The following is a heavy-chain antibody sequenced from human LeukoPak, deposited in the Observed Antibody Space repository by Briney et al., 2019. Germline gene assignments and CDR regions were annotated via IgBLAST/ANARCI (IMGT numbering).Heavy chain of an antibody. J-gene: IGHJ4*02. CDR3: ARAAVAGLFDY. V-gene: IGHV3-30*01. D-gene: IGHD6-19*01. CDR2: ISYDGSNK. CDR1: GFTFSSYA. Sequence: GGSLRLFCAASGFTFSSYAMHWVRQAPGKGLEWVAVISYDGSNKYYADSVTGRFTISRGTSKSTLYLQMTSLRAEDTAVYDCARAAVAGLFDYWGQGTLVTVSS.